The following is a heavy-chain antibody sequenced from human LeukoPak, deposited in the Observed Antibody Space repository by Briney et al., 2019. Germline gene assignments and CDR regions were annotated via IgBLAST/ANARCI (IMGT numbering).Heavy chain of an antibody. CDR3: ARFLTVAVVPQRVDC. D-gene: IGHD6-19*01. Sequence: GGSLRLSCAASGFNFDSYTMTWVRQAPGKGLEWASSISSGSGHIYYADSMKGRFTISGDNAKSSLYLQMNSLRAEDTAVYYCARFLTVAVVPQRVDCWGQGTLVTVSS. J-gene: IGHJ4*02. CDR2: ISSGSGHI. V-gene: IGHV3-21*01. CDR1: GFNFDSYT.